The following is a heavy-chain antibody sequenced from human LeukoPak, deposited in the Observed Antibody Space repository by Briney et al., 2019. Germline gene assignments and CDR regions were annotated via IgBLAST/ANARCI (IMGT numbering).Heavy chain of an antibody. CDR3: ARSSGNDYGDPQDY. D-gene: IGHD4-17*01. CDR2: INPNSGGT. V-gene: IGHV1-2*04. J-gene: IGHJ4*02. CDR1: GYTFTGYY. Sequence: ASVKVSCKASGYTFTGYYMHWVRQAPGQGLEWMGWINPNSGGTNHAQKFQGCVTMTRDTSISTAYMELSRLRSDDTAVYYCARSSGNDYGDPQDYWGQGTLVTVSS.